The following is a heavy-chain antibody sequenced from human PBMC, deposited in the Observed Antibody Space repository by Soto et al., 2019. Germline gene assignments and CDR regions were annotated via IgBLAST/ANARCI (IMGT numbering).Heavy chain of an antibody. CDR2: IYYSGNT. Sequence: QLQLQESGPGLVKPSETLSLTCTVSGGSISSSSYYWGWIRQPPGKGLEWIGSIYYSGNTYYTPSPNSRVTISVATSKNQFSRKLSSVTAADTAVYYCAREGGRYCSGGSCQVDYWGQGTLVTVSS. D-gene: IGHD2-15*01. V-gene: IGHV4-39*02. CDR3: AREGGRYCSGGSCQVDY. J-gene: IGHJ4*02. CDR1: GGSISSSSYY.